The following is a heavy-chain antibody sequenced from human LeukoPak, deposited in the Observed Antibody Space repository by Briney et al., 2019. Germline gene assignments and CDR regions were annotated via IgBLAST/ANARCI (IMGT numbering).Heavy chain of an antibody. Sequence: ASVKVSCKASGYTFTSYYMHWARQAPGQGLEWMGIINPSGGSTSYAQKFQGRVTMTRDTSTSTVYMELSSLRSEDTAVYYCASPYYYGSGSHSSYGMDVWGQGTTVTVSS. V-gene: IGHV1-46*01. D-gene: IGHD3-10*01. CDR3: ASPYYYGSGSHSSYGMDV. CDR2: INPSGGST. CDR1: GYTFTSYY. J-gene: IGHJ6*02.